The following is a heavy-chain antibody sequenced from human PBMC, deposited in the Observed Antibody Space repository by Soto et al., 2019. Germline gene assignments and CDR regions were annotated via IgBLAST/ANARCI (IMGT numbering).Heavy chain of an antibody. CDR3: AREGGSLNWFDP. CDR1: GYTFSSYS. CDR2: ISSSSSTI. J-gene: IGHJ5*02. V-gene: IGHV3-48*02. D-gene: IGHD1-26*01. Sequence: AGSLRLSCAASGYTFSSYSMNWSRHAPGKGLEWVSYISSSSSTIYYADSVKGRFTISRDNAKNSLYLQMNSLRDEDTAVYYCAREGGSLNWFDPWGQGTLVTVSS.